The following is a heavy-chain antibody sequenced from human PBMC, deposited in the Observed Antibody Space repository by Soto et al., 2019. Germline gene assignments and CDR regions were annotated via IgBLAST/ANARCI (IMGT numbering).Heavy chain of an antibody. Sequence: TSETLSLTCTVSGASMSSGGYYWTWIRQPPGKGLEWIGYIHYSASTNYNPSLKSRVNISLDMSKNQLSLKLNSVTAADTAVYYRARGSGPRPGYWGQGNVVTVSS. CDR2: IHYSAST. J-gene: IGHJ4*02. D-gene: IGHD3-3*01. V-gene: IGHV4-61*08. CDR1: GASMSSGGYY. CDR3: ARGSGPRPGY.